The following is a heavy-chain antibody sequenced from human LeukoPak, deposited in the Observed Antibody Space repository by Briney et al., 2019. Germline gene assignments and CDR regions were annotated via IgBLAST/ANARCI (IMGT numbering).Heavy chain of an antibody. Sequence: SETLSLTCAVYGGSFSGYYWSWIRQPPGKGLEWIGEINRSGSTNYNPSLKSRVTISVDTSKNQFSLKLSSVTAADTAVYYCARLVPRYGSGSQSDYWGQGTLVTVSS. D-gene: IGHD3-10*01. J-gene: IGHJ4*02. CDR1: GGSFSGYY. CDR2: INRSGST. CDR3: ARLVPRYGSGSQSDY. V-gene: IGHV4-34*01.